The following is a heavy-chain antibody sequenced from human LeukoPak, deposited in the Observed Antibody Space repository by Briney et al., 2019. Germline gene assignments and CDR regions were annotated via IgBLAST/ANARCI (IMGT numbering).Heavy chain of an antibody. CDR1: GFTFTNYA. CDR2: ISYNGGST. J-gene: IGHJ5*02. Sequence: GGSLRLSCAASGFTFTNYAMHWVRQAPGKGLEYVSAISYNGGSTYYADSVKGRFTISRDNSKNTLYLQMGSLTAEDMAVYYCAKDSSGYYYSNWFDPWGQGTLVTVSS. CDR3: AKDSSGYYYSNWFDP. D-gene: IGHD3-22*01. V-gene: IGHV3-64*02.